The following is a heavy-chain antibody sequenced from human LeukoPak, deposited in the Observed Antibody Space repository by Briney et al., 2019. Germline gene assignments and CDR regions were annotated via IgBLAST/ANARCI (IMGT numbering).Heavy chain of an antibody. Sequence: GESLKISCKGSGYSFTSYWISWVRQMPGKGLEWMGLIYPGDSDTRYSPSFQGQVTISADKSISTAYLQWSSLKASDTAMYYCARQNTYYDILTGRHDAFDIWGQGTMVTVSS. V-gene: IGHV5-51*01. D-gene: IGHD3-9*01. J-gene: IGHJ3*02. CDR3: ARQNTYYDILTGRHDAFDI. CDR2: IYPGDSDT. CDR1: GYSFTSYW.